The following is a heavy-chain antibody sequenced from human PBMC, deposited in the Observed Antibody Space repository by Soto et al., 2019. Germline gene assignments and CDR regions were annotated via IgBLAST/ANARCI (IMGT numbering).Heavy chain of an antibody. CDR3: ARGVKVGPTLGGNWFDP. J-gene: IGHJ5*02. CDR2: IYYSGST. CDR1: GGSISSYY. V-gene: IGHV4-59*01. Sequence: SETLSLTCTASGGSISSYYWSWIRQPPGKGLEWIGYIYYSGSTNYNPSLKSRVTISVDTSKNQFSLKLSSVTAADTAVYYCARGVKVGPTLGGNWFDPWGQGTLVTVS. D-gene: IGHD1-26*01.